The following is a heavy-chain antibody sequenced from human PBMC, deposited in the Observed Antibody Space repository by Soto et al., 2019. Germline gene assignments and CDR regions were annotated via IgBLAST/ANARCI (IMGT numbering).Heavy chain of an antibody. D-gene: IGHD6-13*01. J-gene: IGHJ4*02. V-gene: IGHV3-72*01. Sequence: EVQLVESGGGLVQPGGSLRLSCAASGFTFSDHYMDWVRQAPGKGLEWAGRSRNKANSYTTEYAASVKGRFTISRDNSKNSLYLQMDSLKTEDTAVYYCVRATYSSNWNLDYWGQGTLVTVSS. CDR2: SRNKANSYTT. CDR3: VRATYSSNWNLDY. CDR1: GFTFSDHY.